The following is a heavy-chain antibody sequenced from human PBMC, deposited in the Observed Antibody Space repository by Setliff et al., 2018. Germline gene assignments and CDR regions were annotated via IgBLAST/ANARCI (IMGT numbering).Heavy chain of an antibody. CDR1: GYTFTSYG. Sequence: GASVKVSCKASGYTFTSYGISWVRQAPGQGLEWMGWISAYNGNTNYAQKLQGRVTMTTDTSTSTAYMELRSLRSDDTAVYYCARVLVGYDLWSGYYQTMPHFDYWGQGTLVTVSS. D-gene: IGHD3-3*01. CDR3: ARVLVGYDLWSGYYQTMPHFDY. CDR2: ISAYNGNT. J-gene: IGHJ4*02. V-gene: IGHV1-18*01.